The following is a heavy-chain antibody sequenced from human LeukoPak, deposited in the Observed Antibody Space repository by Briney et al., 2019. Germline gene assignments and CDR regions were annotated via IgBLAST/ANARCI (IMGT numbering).Heavy chain of an antibody. D-gene: IGHD3-22*01. Sequence: ASVKVSCKVSGYTLTELSMHWVRQAPGKGLEWMGGFDPEDGETIYAQKFQGRVTMTEDTSTDTAYMELSSLRSEDTAVYYCATDHYYDSSGLLIPFDYWGQGTLVTVSS. CDR2: FDPEDGET. CDR3: ATDHYYDSSGLLIPFDY. J-gene: IGHJ4*02. CDR1: GYTLTELS. V-gene: IGHV1-24*01.